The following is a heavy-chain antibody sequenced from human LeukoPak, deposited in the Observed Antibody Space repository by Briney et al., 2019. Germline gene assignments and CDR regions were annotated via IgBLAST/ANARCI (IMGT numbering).Heavy chain of an antibody. Sequence: AAVTVSFEASGYTFTIYGISWVRQAPGQGRGWMGWISAYNGNTNYTQKLQGRVTMTTDTSTSTAYMELRSLRSDDTAVYYCARGPHQLLPFDIWGQGTMVTVSS. CDR2: ISAYNGNT. J-gene: IGHJ3*02. V-gene: IGHV1-18*01. CDR1: GYTFTIYG. D-gene: IGHD2-2*01. CDR3: ARGPHQLLPFDI.